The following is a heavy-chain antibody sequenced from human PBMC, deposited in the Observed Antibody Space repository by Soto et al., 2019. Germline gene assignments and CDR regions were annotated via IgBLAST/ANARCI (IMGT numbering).Heavy chain of an antibody. V-gene: IGHV3-7*01. Sequence: EVQLVESGGGLVQPGGSLRLSCAASGFTFSSYWMSWVRQAPGKGLEWVANIKQDGSEKYYVDSVKGRFTISRDNAKHSLYLQMNSLRAEDTAVYYCARGGQQLVHYGDLWGRGTLVTVSS. CDR3: ARGGQQLVHYGDL. CDR1: GFTFSSYW. J-gene: IGHJ2*01. D-gene: IGHD6-13*01. CDR2: IKQDGSEK.